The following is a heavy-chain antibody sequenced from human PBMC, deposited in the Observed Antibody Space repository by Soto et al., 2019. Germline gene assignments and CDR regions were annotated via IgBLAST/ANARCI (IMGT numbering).Heavy chain of an antibody. V-gene: IGHV3-21*06. J-gene: IGHJ5*01. CDR2: ITNRGTHT. Sequence: GSLRLSCTASGFSFSSYTMNWVRQAPGKGLQWVASITNRGTHTYSADSVKGRFTISRDNDKNSLYLQMNNLRAEDTATYYCARAHEVAWFDSWGLGTLVTVSS. CDR3: ARAHEVAWFDS. D-gene: IGHD2-15*01. CDR1: GFSFSSYT.